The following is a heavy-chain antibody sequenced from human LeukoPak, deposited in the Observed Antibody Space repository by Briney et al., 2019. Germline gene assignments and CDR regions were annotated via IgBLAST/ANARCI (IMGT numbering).Heavy chain of an antibody. J-gene: IGHJ6*02. CDR2: INHSGST. CDR1: GGSFSGYY. CDR3: ARFPRPITTGTWYGMDV. Sequence: SETLSLTCAVYGGSFSGYYWSWIRQPPGKGLEWIGEINHSGSTNYNPSLKSRVTISVDTSKNQFSLKLSSVTAADTAVYYCARFPRPITTGTWYGMDVWGQGTTVTVSS. D-gene: IGHD1-1*01. V-gene: IGHV4-34*01.